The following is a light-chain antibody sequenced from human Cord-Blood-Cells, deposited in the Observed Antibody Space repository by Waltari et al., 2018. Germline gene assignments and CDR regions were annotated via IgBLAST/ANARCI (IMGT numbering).Light chain of an antibody. Sequence: QSALTQPASVSGSPGQSITLSCTGPSSDVGSYNLASWYQQHPGKAPKLMIYEGSKRPSGVSNRFSGSKSGNTASLTISGLQAEDEADYYCCSYAGSSTWVFGGGTKLTVL. CDR3: CSYAGSSTWV. CDR2: EGS. V-gene: IGLV2-23*01. J-gene: IGLJ3*02. CDR1: SSDVGSYNL.